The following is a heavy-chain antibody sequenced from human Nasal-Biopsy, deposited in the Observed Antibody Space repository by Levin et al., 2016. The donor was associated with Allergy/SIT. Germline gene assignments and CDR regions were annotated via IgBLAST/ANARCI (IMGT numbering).Heavy chain of an antibody. CDR1: GFTFNNYG. CDR3: ARDYSYGYRGGASDV. V-gene: IGHV3-21*01. Sequence: LSLTCATSGFTFNNYGMNWVRQAPGKGLEWVSCIISSSGYIHYADSVQGRFTISRDDAKNSLYLQMNSLRAEDTAIYYCARDYSYGYRGGASDVWGQGTTVTVSS. CDR2: IISSSGYI. J-gene: IGHJ3*01. D-gene: IGHD5-18*01.